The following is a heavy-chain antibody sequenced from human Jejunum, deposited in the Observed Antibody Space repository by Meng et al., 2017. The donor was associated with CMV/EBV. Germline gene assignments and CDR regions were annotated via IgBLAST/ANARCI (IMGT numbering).Heavy chain of an antibody. D-gene: IGHD4-11*01. Sequence: FTVGGSAVQGVRQASGKGLGWVGRIRGKAHSYATAYAASVKGRFTISRDDSKNTAYLQMNSLKTEDTAVYYCTRADSSNYGSLFDYWGQGTLVTVSS. CDR2: IRGKAHSYAT. J-gene: IGHJ4*02. CDR3: TRADSSNYGSLFDY. V-gene: IGHV3-73*01. CDR1: FTVGGSA.